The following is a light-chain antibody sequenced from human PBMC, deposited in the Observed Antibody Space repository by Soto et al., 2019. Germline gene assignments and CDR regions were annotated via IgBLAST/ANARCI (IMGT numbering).Light chain of an antibody. J-gene: IGKJ1*01. CDR1: ESLQQATGYNY. Sequence: EIVMTQSPLSLPVTPGESASISCRSSESLQQATGYNYGDWHLQRPGQSPQLLIYLASIRASGVPDRFSGSGAGKNFTLKISRVEAEDVGVYYCMPALQIQWTFGQGTKVEIK. CDR3: MPALQIQWT. CDR2: LAS. V-gene: IGKV2-28*01.